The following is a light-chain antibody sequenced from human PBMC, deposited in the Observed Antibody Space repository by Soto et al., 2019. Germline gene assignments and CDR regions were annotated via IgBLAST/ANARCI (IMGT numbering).Light chain of an antibody. CDR3: QQYKQWPVA. J-gene: IGKJ4*01. Sequence: VMTQSPTTLSVSPGERATLSCRASHSVGSNLAWYQQNPGQAPRLLIYGASTRATGVPARFSGSGSATQFTLTISSLQSEDSGFYYCQQYKQWPVAFGGGTKVEIK. V-gene: IGKV3-15*01. CDR1: HSVGSN. CDR2: GAS.